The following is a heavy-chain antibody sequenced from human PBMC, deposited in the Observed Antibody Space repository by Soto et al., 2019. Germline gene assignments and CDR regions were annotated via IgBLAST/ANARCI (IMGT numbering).Heavy chain of an antibody. J-gene: IGHJ4*02. Sequence: GGSLRLSCAASGFTFHTYSLNWVRQAPGKGLEWVSSISSSSSYIYYADSVKGRFTISRDNAQNSLYLQMNSLRAEDTAVYYCARPYYYDSSGYYYDYWGLGTLVTVSS. CDR1: GFTFHTYS. CDR2: ISSSSSYI. CDR3: ARPYYYDSSGYYYDY. D-gene: IGHD3-22*01. V-gene: IGHV3-21*01.